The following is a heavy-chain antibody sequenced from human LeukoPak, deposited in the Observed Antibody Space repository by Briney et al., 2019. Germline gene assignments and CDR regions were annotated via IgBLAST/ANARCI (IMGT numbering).Heavy chain of an antibody. D-gene: IGHD2-15*01. J-gene: IGHJ4*02. CDR1: GFSFSSHA. V-gene: IGHV3-23*01. CDR2: ISGNGGVT. CDR3: AKGSQLGYCSGGSCYLDY. Sequence: PGGSLRLSCAASGFSFSSHAMTWVRQAPGKGLEWVSAISGNGGVTYYADSVKGRFTISRDNSKNTLWLQMNSLRAEDTAVYYCAKGSQLGYCSGGSCYLDYWGQGILVTVSS.